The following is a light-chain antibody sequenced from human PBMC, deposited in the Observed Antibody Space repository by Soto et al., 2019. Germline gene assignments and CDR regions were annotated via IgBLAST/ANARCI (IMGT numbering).Light chain of an antibody. J-gene: IGKJ4*01. CDR1: QNLLYSSNNKNY. CDR2: WAS. Sequence: DIVMTQSPDSLAVSLGERATINCKSSQNLLYSSNNKNYLAWYQQKPGQPPKLLIYWASTRESGVPDRLSGSGSGKDFTLTISSLQAEDVAVYYCQQYDRTPLTFGGGTKVEIK. V-gene: IGKV4-1*01. CDR3: QQYDRTPLT.